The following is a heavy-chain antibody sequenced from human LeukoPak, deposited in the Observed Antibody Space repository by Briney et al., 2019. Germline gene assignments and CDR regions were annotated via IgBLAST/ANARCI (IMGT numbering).Heavy chain of an antibody. CDR3: VVLLWSRGDY. D-gene: IGHD3-10*01. V-gene: IGHV1-18*01. CDR2: ISAYNGNT. CDR1: GYTFTSYG. Sequence: ASVKVSCKASGYTFTSYGISWVRQAPGQGLEWTGWISAYNGNTNYAQKLQGRVTMTTDTSTSTAYMELRSLRSDDTAVYYCVVLLWSRGDYWGQGTLVTVSS. J-gene: IGHJ4*02.